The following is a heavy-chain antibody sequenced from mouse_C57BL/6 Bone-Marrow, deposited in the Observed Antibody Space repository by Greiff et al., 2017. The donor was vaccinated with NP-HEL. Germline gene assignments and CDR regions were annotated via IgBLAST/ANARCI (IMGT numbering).Heavy chain of an antibody. V-gene: IGHV1-36*01. CDR2: VYPYNGGT. CDR1: RFTFTDYY. Sequence: VQLQQSGPVLVKPGPSVKISCKASRFTFTDYYMHWVKQSHGKSLEWIGLVYPYNGGTSYNQKFKGKATLTVDTSSSTAYMELNSLTSEDSAVYYCARGFITTVVDPGFAYWGQGTLVTVSA. D-gene: IGHD1-1*01. J-gene: IGHJ3*01. CDR3: ARGFITTVVDPGFAY.